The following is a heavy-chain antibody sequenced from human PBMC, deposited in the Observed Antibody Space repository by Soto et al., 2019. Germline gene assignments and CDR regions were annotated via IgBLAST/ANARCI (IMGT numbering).Heavy chain of an antibody. Sequence: SETLSLTCTVSGGSISSYYWIWIRQPPGKGLEWIGYIYYSGSTNYNPSLKSRVTISVDTSKNQFSLMLSSVTAADTAVYYCARGLYGGTYYFDYWGQGALVTVSS. V-gene: IGHV4-59*01. CDR2: IYYSGST. J-gene: IGHJ4*02. CDR1: GGSISSYY. D-gene: IGHD4-17*01. CDR3: ARGLYGGTYYFDY.